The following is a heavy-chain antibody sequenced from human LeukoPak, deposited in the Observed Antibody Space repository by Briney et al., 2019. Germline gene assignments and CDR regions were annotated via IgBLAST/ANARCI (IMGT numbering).Heavy chain of an antibody. J-gene: IGHJ3*02. D-gene: IGHD2-2*01. CDR2: INPNSGGT. CDR1: GYTFTGYY. Sequence: ASVKVSCKVSGYTFTGYYMHWVRQAPGQGLEWMGWINPNSGGTNYAQKFQGRVTMTRDTSISTAYMELSRLRSDDTAVYYCARDVGGIVVVPAAVFDIWGQGTMVTVSS. V-gene: IGHV1-2*02. CDR3: ARDVGGIVVVPAAVFDI.